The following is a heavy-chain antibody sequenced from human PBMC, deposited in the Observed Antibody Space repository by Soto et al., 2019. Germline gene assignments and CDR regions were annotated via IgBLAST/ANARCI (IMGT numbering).Heavy chain of an antibody. CDR3: ARGRVVVPAAVMFNCLDP. CDR1: GAPITCGDYS. V-gene: IGHV4-30-2*01. CDR2: IFHGGST. J-gene: IGHJ5*02. Sequence: PSETLSLICAISGAPITCGDYSGNGIRQPPGKGLEWIGYIFHGGSTYYNPSLRSRVTISVDRSRTQFPLKMSSVTAADTAVYYCARGRVVVPAAVMFNCLDPWGQGALVTVSS. D-gene: IGHD2-2*01.